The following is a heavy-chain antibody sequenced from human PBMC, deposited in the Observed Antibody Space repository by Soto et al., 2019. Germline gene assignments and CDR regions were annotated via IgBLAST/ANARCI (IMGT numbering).Heavy chain of an antibody. J-gene: IGHJ6*02. CDR1: GFTFNSYS. V-gene: IGHV3-21*01. CDR2: ISSFSNYM. D-gene: IGHD2-2*02. Sequence: GGSLRLSCAVSGFTFNSYSMNWVRQAPGKGLEWVSSISSFSNYMYYTDSVKGRFTISRDNARNSLYLQMNSLRAEDTAVYYCARAGGYIRTTPNTRAYDLDVWGQGTTVTVSS. CDR3: ARAGGYIRTTPNTRAYDLDV.